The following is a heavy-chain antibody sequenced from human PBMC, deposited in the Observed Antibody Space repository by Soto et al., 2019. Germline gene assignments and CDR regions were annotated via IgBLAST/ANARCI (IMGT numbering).Heavy chain of an antibody. J-gene: IGHJ4*02. CDR2: INHAGSEK. Sequence: EGQLVESGGGLVQPGGSLRLSCGASGFSFSSYSISWVRQAPGKGLEWVANINHAGSEKYYVGSVKGRFTMYRDNAKNTLYLQMDSLRVEDTGIYYCVRGTTAWRGMDYWGQGALVTVSS. D-gene: IGHD2-2*01. CDR3: VRGTTAWRGMDY. CDR1: GFSFSSYS. V-gene: IGHV3-7*01.